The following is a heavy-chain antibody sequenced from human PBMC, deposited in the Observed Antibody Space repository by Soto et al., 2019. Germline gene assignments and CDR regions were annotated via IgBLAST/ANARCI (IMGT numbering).Heavy chain of an antibody. J-gene: IGHJ6*02. CDR3: AKDNAWGARSGIAAAGTTYYYGMDV. V-gene: IGHV3-30*18. CDR2: ISYDGSNK. Sequence: SLRLSCAASGFTFSSYGMHWVRQAPGKGLEWVAVISYDGSNKYYADSVKGRFTISRDNSKNTLYLQMNSLRAEDTAVYYCAKDNAWGARSGIAAAGTTYYYGMDVWGQGTTVTVSS. D-gene: IGHD6-13*01. CDR1: GFTFSSYG.